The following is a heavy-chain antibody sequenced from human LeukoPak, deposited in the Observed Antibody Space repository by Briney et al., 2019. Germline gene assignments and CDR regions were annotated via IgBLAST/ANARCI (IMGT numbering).Heavy chain of an antibody. J-gene: IGHJ4*02. CDR3: ARESSVGATSV. CDR2: INPSGGST. Sequence: ASVKVSCKASGYTFTSYYMHWVRQAPGQGLEWMGIINPSGGSTSYAQKFQGRVTMTRDTSTSTVYMELSSLRSEDTALYYCARESSVGATSVWGRGTLVTVSS. D-gene: IGHD1-26*01. CDR1: GYTFTSYY. V-gene: IGHV1-46*01.